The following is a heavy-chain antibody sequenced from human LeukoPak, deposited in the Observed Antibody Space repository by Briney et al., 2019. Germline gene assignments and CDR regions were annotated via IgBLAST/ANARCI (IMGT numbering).Heavy chain of an antibody. CDR2: IYSGGST. CDR3: ARVMGRYCSSTSCYVDY. Sequence: PGGPLRLSCAASEFSVGSNYMTWVRQAPGKGLEWVSLIYSGGSTYYADSVKGRFTISRDNSKNTLYLQMNSLRAEDTAVYYCARVMGRYCSSTSCYVDYWGQGTLVTVSS. CDR1: EFSVGSNY. D-gene: IGHD2-2*01. J-gene: IGHJ4*02. V-gene: IGHV3-66*01.